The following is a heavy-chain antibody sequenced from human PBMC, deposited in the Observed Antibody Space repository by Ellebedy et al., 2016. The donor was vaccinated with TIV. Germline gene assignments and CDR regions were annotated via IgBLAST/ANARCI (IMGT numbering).Heavy chain of an antibody. Sequence: GESLKISCAASGFTFSDHYMDWVRQAPGKGLEWVGRIRNKANSYSTEYVASVKGRFLISRDDSKNSLYLQMNSLKTEDTAVYYCTWKNWNDRGDYWGQGTLVTVSS. CDR2: IRNKANSYST. D-gene: IGHD1-1*01. CDR1: GFTFSDHY. J-gene: IGHJ4*02. V-gene: IGHV3-72*01. CDR3: TWKNWNDRGDY.